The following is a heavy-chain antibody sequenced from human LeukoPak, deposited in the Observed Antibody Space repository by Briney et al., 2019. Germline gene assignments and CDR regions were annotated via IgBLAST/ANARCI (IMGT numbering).Heavy chain of an antibody. V-gene: IGHV7-4-1*02. D-gene: IGHD6-6*01. J-gene: IGHJ4*02. Sequence: ASVKVSCKASGYTFTSYAMNWVRQAPGQGLGWMGWINTNTGNPTYAQGFTGRFVFSLDTSVSTAYLQISSLKAEDTAVYYCARDALEYSSSDNFDYWGQGTLVTVSS. CDR3: ARDALEYSSSDNFDY. CDR2: INTNTGNP. CDR1: GYTFTSYA.